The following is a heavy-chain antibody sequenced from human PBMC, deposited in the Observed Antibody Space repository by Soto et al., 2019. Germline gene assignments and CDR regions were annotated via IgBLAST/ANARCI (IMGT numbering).Heavy chain of an antibody. CDR3: VGGQYYFDY. CDR1: GFPFLTYA. V-gene: IGHV3-30*03. D-gene: IGHD3-10*01. CDR2: ISYDGINK. Sequence: QVQLVEPGGAVAQLGGPWSSSLPALGFPFLTYAFPWVRGGPGKGLEWVAVISYDGINKYYADSVKGRFTISRDNSKNTLYLQMNSLRPEDTALYYCVGGQYYFDYRGQGTLVTVSS. J-gene: IGHJ4*02.